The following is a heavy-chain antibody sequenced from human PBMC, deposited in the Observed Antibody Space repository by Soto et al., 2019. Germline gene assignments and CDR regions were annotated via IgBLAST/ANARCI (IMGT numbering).Heavy chain of an antibody. D-gene: IGHD3-22*01. CDR3: ARDFAMIVVAIFDY. CDR1: GYTFTGYY. CDR2: INPNSGGT. V-gene: IGHV1-2*02. Sequence: ASVEVSCKXSGYTFTGYYMHWVRQAPGQGLEWMGWINPNSGGTNYAQKFQGRVTMTRDTSISTAYMELSRLRSDDTAVYYCARDFAMIVVAIFDYWGQGTLVTVSS. J-gene: IGHJ4*02.